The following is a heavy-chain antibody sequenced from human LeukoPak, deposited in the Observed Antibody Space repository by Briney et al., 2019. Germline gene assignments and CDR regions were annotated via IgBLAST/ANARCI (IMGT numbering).Heavy chain of an antibody. J-gene: IGHJ4*02. CDR1: GGSISSYY. D-gene: IGHD3-22*01. CDR2: IYTSGGT. CDR3: ARDTYYYDSSGYYTFDY. V-gene: IGHV4-4*07. Sequence: PSETLSLTCTVSGGSISSYYWSWIRQPAGKGLEWIGRIYTSGGTNYNPSLKSRVTMSVDTSKNQFSLKLSSVTAADTAVYYCARDTYYYDSSGYYTFDYWGQGTLVTVSS.